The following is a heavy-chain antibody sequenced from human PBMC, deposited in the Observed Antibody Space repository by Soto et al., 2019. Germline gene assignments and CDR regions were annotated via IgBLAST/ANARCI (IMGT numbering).Heavy chain of an antibody. CDR2: IIPIFGTA. Sequence: GASVKVSCKASGGTFSSYAISWVRQAPGQGLEWMGGIIPIFGTANYAQKFQGRVTITADESTSTAYMELSSLRSEDTAVYYCARDQGDGYNLKLDYWGQGTLVTVSS. CDR1: GGTFSSYA. D-gene: IGHD5-12*01. CDR3: ARDQGDGYNLKLDY. J-gene: IGHJ4*02. V-gene: IGHV1-69*13.